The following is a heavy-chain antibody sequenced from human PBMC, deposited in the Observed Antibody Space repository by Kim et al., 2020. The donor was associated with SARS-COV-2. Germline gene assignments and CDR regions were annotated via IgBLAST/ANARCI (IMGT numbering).Heavy chain of an antibody. CDR3: ARDPRSSWKYYFYGMDV. Sequence: GGSLRLSCAASEFTFSRYTMHWVRQAPGKGLEWVAVISYDGNNKYYSDSVKGRFTISRDNSKYTVYLEVNSLRAEDTDVYYCARDPRSSWKYYFYGMDVWGQGTTVTVSS. J-gene: IGHJ6*02. D-gene: IGHD6-13*01. CDR1: EFTFSRYT. CDR2: ISYDGNNK. V-gene: IGHV3-30-3*01.